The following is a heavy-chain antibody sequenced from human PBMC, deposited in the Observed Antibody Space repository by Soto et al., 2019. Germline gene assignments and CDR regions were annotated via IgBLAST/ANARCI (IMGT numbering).Heavy chain of an antibody. CDR3: ARGQVEYRYCSSTSCYAANP. D-gene: IGHD2-2*01. V-gene: IGHV3-11*01. Sequence: QVQLVESGGGLVKPGGSLRLSCAASGFTFSDYYMSWIRQAPGKGLEWVSYISSSGSTIYYADSVKGRFTISRDNANNSLYLQMNSLRAEDTAVYYCARGQVEYRYCSSTSCYAANPWGQGTLVTVSS. CDR1: GFTFSDYY. CDR2: ISSSGSTI. J-gene: IGHJ5*02.